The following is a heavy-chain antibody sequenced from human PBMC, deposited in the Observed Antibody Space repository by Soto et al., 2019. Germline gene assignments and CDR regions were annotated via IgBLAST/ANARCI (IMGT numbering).Heavy chain of an antibody. CDR3: ARVQTYYYDSSGYKPIVWFDP. V-gene: IGHV1-69*13. CDR2: IIPIFGTA. Sequence: SVKVSCKASGGTFSSYAIRWVLQAPGQGLEWMGGIIPIFGTANYAQKFQGRVTITADESTSTAYMELSSLRSEDTAVYYCARVQTYYYDSSGYKPIVWFDPWGQGTLVTVSS. CDR1: GGTFSSYA. J-gene: IGHJ5*02. D-gene: IGHD3-22*01.